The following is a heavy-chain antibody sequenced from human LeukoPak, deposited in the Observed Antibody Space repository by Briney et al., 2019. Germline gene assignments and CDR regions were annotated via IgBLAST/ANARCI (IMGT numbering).Heavy chain of an antibody. CDR2: IIPIFGTA. CDR3: ARDIDSSSWTYYFDY. Sequence: ASVKVSCKASGGTFSSYAISWVRQAPGQGLEWMGGIIPIFGTANYAQKFQGRVTITADKSTSTAYMELSSLRSEDTAVYYCARDIDSSSWTYYFDYWGQGTLVTVSS. D-gene: IGHD6-13*01. V-gene: IGHV1-69*06. J-gene: IGHJ4*02. CDR1: GGTFSSYA.